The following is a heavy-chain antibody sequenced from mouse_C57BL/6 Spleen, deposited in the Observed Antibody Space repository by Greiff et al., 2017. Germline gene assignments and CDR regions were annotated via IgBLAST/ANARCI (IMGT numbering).Heavy chain of an antibody. V-gene: IGHV14-4*01. D-gene: IGHD1-1*01. CDR3: TTFHYGSSY. Sequence: LQQSGAELVRPGASVKLSCTASGFNIKDDYMHWVKQRPEQGLEWIGWIDPENGDTEYASKFQGKATITADTSSNTAYLQLSSLTSEDTAVYYCTTFHYGSSYWGQGTTLTVSS. CDR1: GFNIKDDY. J-gene: IGHJ2*01. CDR2: IDPENGDT.